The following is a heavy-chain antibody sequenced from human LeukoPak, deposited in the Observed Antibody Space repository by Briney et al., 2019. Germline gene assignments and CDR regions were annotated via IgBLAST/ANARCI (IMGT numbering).Heavy chain of an antibody. CDR1: GYTFTGYY. D-gene: IGHD6-19*01. CDR2: INPNSGGT. CDR3: ARGPSSSGWYYFDY. Sequence: GASVKVSCKASGYTFTGYYVHWVRQAPRQGLEWMGRINPNSGGTTYAQKFQGRVTMTRDTSISTAYMEVNSLRSDDTAVYYCARGPSSSGWYYFDYWGQGTLVTVSS. J-gene: IGHJ4*02. V-gene: IGHV1-2*06.